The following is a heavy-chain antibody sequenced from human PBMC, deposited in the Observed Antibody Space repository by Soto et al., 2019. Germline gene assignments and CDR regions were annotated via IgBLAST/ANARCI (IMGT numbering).Heavy chain of an antibody. Sequence: GESLKISCMSSGYTFPNYWIAWVRQMPGKGLEWMGTIHPGDSDIRYSPSSQGQVTISADLSITTAYLQWNSLKASDTAIYYCARQTTFFHPSYQMDGWGKGTTVTVSS. CDR1: GYTFPNYW. CDR3: ARQTTFFHPSYQMDG. J-gene: IGHJ6*03. V-gene: IGHV5-51*01. CDR2: IHPGDSDI. D-gene: IGHD4-17*01.